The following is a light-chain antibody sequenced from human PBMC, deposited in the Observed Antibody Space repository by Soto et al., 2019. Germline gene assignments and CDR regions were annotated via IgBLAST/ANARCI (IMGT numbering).Light chain of an antibody. Sequence: QSVLTQAPSASASPGQRVTMSCSRTRSNVGTYAVNWYQQLPGSAPTLLIFRNHQRPSGVPDRFAGSKSGTSASLAIGAPQSEDEADYYCAAWDDSLRDVVFGGGTNLTVL. CDR1: RSNVGTYA. CDR3: AAWDDSLRDVV. CDR2: RNH. V-gene: IGLV1-44*01. J-gene: IGLJ2*01.